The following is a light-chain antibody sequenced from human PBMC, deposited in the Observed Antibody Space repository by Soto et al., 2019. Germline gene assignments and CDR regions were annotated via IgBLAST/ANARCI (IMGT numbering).Light chain of an antibody. CDR3: CSYAGSSTYV. Sequence: QSVLTQPAPVSGSPGQSITISCTGTSSDVGSYNLVSWYQQHPGKAPKLMIYEVSKRPSGVSNRSSGSKSGNTASLTISGLQAEDEADYYCCSYAGSSTYVFGTGTKVTVL. CDR1: SSDVGSYNL. CDR2: EVS. V-gene: IGLV2-23*02. J-gene: IGLJ1*01.